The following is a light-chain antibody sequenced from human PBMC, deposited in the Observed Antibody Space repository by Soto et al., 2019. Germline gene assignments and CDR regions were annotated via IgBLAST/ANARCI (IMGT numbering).Light chain of an antibody. Sequence: QSALTQPASVSGAPGQAITISCPGTSSDVGSYNLVSWYQQHPGKAPKLMIYEGSKRPSGVSNRFSGSKSGNTASLTISGLQAEDEADYYCCSYAGSSTPVLFGGGTKLTVL. CDR2: EGS. CDR3: CSYAGSSTPVL. CDR1: SSDVGSYNL. J-gene: IGLJ2*01. V-gene: IGLV2-23*01.